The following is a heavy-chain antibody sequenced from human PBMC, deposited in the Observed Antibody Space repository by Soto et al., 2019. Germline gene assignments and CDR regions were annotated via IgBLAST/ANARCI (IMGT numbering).Heavy chain of an antibody. D-gene: IGHD4-17*01. Sequence: SETLSLTCTVSGGSISGNYWSWIRQPPGKGLEWMGYIFYSGSANYNPSLKSRVTISIDTSKRQFSLKLNSVTAADTAVYYCARDRSPYGDYESYWGQGILVT. J-gene: IGHJ4*02. CDR3: ARDRSPYGDYESY. V-gene: IGHV4-59*01. CDR1: GGSISGNY. CDR2: IFYSGSA.